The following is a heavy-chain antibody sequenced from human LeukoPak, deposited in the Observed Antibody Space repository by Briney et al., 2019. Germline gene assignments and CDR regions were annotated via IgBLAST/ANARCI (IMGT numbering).Heavy chain of an antibody. J-gene: IGHJ4*02. CDR2: IYYSGST. V-gene: IGHV4-39*01. CDR1: GGSISSSSYY. Sequence: KSSETLSLTCTVSGGSISSSSYYWGWIRQPPGKGLEWIGSIYYSGSTYYNPSLKSRVTISVDTSKNQFSLKLSSVTAADTAVYYCARHGDILTGYYRGISFDYWGQGTLVTVSS. CDR3: ARHGDILTGYYRGISFDY. D-gene: IGHD3-9*01.